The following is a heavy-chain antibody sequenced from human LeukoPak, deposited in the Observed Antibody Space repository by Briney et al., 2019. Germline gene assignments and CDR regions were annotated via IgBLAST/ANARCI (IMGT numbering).Heavy chain of an antibody. CDR2: IIPIFGTA. CDR1: GGTFSSYA. V-gene: IGHV1-69*06. J-gene: IGHJ5*02. CDR3: ARDLAYGDPPSGFDP. D-gene: IGHD4-17*01. Sequence: ASVKVSCKASGGTFSSYAISWVRQAPGQGLEWMGGIIPIFGTANYAQKFQGRVTITADKSTSTAYMGLSSLRSDDTAVYFCARDLAYGDPPSGFDPWGQGTLVTVSS.